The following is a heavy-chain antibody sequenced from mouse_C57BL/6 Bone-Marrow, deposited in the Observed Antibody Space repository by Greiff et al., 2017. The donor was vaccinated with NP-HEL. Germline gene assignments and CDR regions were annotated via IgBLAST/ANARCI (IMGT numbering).Heavy chain of an antibody. Sequence: VQLQQSGAELVRPGASVKLSCKASGYTFTDYYINWVKQRPGQGLEWIARIYPGSGNTYYNEKFKGKATLTAEKSSSTAYMQLSSLTSEDSAVYFCARSPYDYDEGGDYWGQGTTLTVSS. CDR3: ARSPYDYDEGGDY. D-gene: IGHD2-4*01. CDR1: GYTFTDYY. V-gene: IGHV1-76*01. CDR2: IYPGSGNT. J-gene: IGHJ2*01.